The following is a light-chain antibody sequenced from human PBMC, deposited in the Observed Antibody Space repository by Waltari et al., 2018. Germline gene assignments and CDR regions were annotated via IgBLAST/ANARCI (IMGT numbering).Light chain of an antibody. CDR3: QQYNNWPVT. CDR2: GAS. J-gene: IGKJ3*01. Sequence: EIVMTQSPATLSVSPGERATRSCRASQSVSSNLAWYQQKPGQAPRLRIYGASTRATGIPARFSGSGSGTEFTLSISSLQSEDFAVYYCQQYNNWPVTFGPGTKVDIK. V-gene: IGKV3-15*01. CDR1: QSVSSN.